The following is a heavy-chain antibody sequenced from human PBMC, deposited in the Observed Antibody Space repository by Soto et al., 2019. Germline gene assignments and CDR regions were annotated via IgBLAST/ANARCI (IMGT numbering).Heavy chain of an antibody. J-gene: IGHJ6*02. Sequence: GGSLRLSCAASGFTFSNAWMSWVRQAPGKGLEWVGRIKSKTDGGTTDYAAPVKGRFTISRDDSKNTLYLQMNSLKTEDTAVYYCTTDVTHERITMVRGVIQGGMDVWGQGTTVTVSS. D-gene: IGHD3-10*01. CDR2: IKSKTDGGTT. CDR3: TTDVTHERITMVRGVIQGGMDV. CDR1: GFTFSNAW. V-gene: IGHV3-15*01.